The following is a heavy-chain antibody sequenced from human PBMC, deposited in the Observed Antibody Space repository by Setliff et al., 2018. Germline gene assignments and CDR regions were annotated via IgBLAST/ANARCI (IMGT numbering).Heavy chain of an antibody. V-gene: IGHV1-69*10. CDR2: IIPILGIA. CDR3: ARDPTTVTTRWYFDL. D-gene: IGHD4-17*01. CDR1: GGTFSSYA. Sequence: SVKVSCKASGGTFSSYAISWVRRAPGQGLEWMGGIIPILGIANYAQKFQGRVTITADESTSTAYMELSSLRSGDTAVYYCARDPTTVTTRWYFDLWGRGTLVTVAS. J-gene: IGHJ2*01.